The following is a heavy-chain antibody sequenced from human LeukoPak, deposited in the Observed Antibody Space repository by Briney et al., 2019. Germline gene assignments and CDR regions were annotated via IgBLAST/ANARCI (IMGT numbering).Heavy chain of an antibody. Sequence: GGSLRLSCAASGFTVSSNYMSWVRQAPGKGLEWVSVIYSGGSTYYADSVKGRFTISRDNSKNTLYLQMNSLRAEDTAVYYCARGWGSGYPNWFDLWGQGTLVTVSS. CDR2: IYSGGST. V-gene: IGHV3-66*02. CDR3: ARGWGSGYPNWFDL. D-gene: IGHD3-16*01. CDR1: GFTVSSNY. J-gene: IGHJ5*02.